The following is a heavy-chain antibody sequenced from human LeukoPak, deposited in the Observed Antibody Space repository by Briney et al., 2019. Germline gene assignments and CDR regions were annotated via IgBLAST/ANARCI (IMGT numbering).Heavy chain of an antibody. CDR1: GFTFSSYA. CDR3: ARDHLADILTGYSLNYYYYGMDV. CDR2: ISGSGGST. J-gene: IGHJ6*04. D-gene: IGHD3-9*01. Sequence: PGGSLRLSCAASGFTFSSYAMSWVRQAPGKGLEWVSAISGSGGSTYYADSVKGRFTISRDNAKNSLCLQMNSLRAEDTAVYYCARDHLADILTGYSLNYYYYGMDVWGKGTTVTVSS. V-gene: IGHV3-23*01.